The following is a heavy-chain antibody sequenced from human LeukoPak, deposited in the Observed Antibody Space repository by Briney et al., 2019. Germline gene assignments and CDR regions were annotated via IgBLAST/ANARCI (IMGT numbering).Heavy chain of an antibody. V-gene: IGHV1-18*01. CDR1: GYTFTSYG. Sequence: GASVKVSCKASGYTFTSYGISWVRQAPGQGLEGMGWISAYNGNTNYAQKLQGRVTMTTDTSTSTAYMELRSLRSDDTAVYYCARDAGEMATILVGSAFDIWGQGTMVTVSS. D-gene: IGHD5-24*01. CDR2: ISAYNGNT. J-gene: IGHJ3*02. CDR3: ARDAGEMATILVGSAFDI.